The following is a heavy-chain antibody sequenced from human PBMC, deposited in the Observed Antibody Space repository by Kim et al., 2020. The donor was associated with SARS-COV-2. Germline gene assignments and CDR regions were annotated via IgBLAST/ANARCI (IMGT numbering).Heavy chain of an antibody. D-gene: IGHD3-10*01. CDR3: ARSAGFEITFDM. CDR2: ISSSSRNL. J-gene: IGHJ3*02. V-gene: IGHV3-11*04. Sequence: GGSLRLSCTASGFTFTDYYLAWIRQTPEKGLEWISYISSSSRNLYYANSVRGRFTVSRDNAKNSVYLQMNSLRVEDTALYYCARSAGFEITFDMCGQGT. CDR1: GFTFTDYY.